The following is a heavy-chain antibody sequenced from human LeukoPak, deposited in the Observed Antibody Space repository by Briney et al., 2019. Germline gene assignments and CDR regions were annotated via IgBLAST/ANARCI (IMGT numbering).Heavy chain of an antibody. CDR2: INHRGRT. CDR3: ARAKGLTVTKYYYYYYYMDV. Sequence: SETLSLTCAVYAGSFSGYYWSWIRQPPRKGREWIGEINHRGRTNYNPSLKSRFTISLDTSKNQFSLKLSSVTAEDTAVYYCARAKGLTVTKYYYYYYYMDVWGKGTTVTVSS. V-gene: IGHV4-34*01. D-gene: IGHD4-17*01. J-gene: IGHJ6*03. CDR1: AGSFSGYY.